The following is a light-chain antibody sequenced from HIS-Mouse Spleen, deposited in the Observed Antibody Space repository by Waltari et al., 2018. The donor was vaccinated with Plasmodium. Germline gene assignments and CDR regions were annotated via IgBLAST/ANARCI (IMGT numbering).Light chain of an antibody. CDR3: QVWDSSSDHWV. Sequence: SYVLTQPPSVSVAPGKTARITCGGNNIGSKSVHWYQQKPGQAPVLVVYDDSYRPSGIPERFAGSNSGTTATLTISRVEAGDEADYYCQVWDSSSDHWVFGGGTKLTVL. CDR2: DDS. V-gene: IGLV3-21*03. J-gene: IGLJ3*02. CDR1: NIGSKS.